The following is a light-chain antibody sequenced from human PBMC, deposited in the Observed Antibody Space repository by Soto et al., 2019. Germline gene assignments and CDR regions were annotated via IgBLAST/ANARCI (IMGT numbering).Light chain of an antibody. Sequence: DIQMIQSPSSLSASVGDRVTITWQASQGISNHLIWYQQKPGKAPNLLIQDASNLKTGVPPRFIGSGSGTDFTFTISILQPEDIGTYYCQHYHNIPWTFAQGTKIEIK. CDR3: QHYHNIPWT. CDR1: QGISNH. CDR2: DAS. J-gene: IGKJ1*01. V-gene: IGKV1-33*01.